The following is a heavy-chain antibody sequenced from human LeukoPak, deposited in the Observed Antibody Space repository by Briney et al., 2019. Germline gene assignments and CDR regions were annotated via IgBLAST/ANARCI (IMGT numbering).Heavy chain of an antibody. J-gene: IGHJ4*02. Sequence: SETLSLTCTVSGYSISSGYYWGWIRQPPGKGLEWIGSIYHSGSTYYNPSPKSRVTISVDTSKNQFSLKLSSVTAADTAVYYCARARGYSGYDPFDYWGQGTLVTVSS. CDR1: GYSISSGYY. CDR2: IYHSGST. CDR3: ARARGYSGYDPFDY. D-gene: IGHD5-12*01. V-gene: IGHV4-38-2*02.